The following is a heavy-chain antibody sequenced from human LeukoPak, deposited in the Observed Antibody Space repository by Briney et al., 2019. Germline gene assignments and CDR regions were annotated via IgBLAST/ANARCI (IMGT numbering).Heavy chain of an antibody. CDR2: TYYSGST. Sequence: SETLSLTCTVSGGSISSYYWSWIRQPPGKGLEWIGYTYYSGSTNYNPSLKSRVTISVDTSKNQFSLKLSSVTAADTAVYYCARGYSSSRDYSGQGILVTVSS. D-gene: IGHD6-6*01. J-gene: IGHJ4*02. CDR1: GGSISSYY. V-gene: IGHV4-59*01. CDR3: ARGYSSSRDY.